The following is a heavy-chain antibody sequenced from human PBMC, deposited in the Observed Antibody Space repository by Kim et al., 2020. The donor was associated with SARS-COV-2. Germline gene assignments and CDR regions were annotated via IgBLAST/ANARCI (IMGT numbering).Heavy chain of an antibody. V-gene: IGHV3-11*04. CDR3: ARDGDVYSSGKDAFDL. D-gene: IGHD6-19*01. J-gene: IGHJ3*01. Sequence: SWKGRLTNSRDNAKNSLYLQMNSLRAKDTTVYYCARDGDVYSSGKDAFDLWGQGTMVTVSS.